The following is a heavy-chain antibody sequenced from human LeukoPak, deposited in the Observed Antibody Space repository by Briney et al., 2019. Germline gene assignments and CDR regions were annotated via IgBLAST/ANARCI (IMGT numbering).Heavy chain of an antibody. Sequence: PGGSLRLSCAASGFIFSNYGMHWVRQAPGKGLVWVSGINWNGGTTGYADSVKGRFTISRDNAKNSLYLQMNSLRAEDTALYYCARDKHYYDSSNYVWGQGTLVTVSS. J-gene: IGHJ4*02. D-gene: IGHD3-22*01. CDR2: INWNGGTT. V-gene: IGHV3-20*04. CDR1: GFIFSNYG. CDR3: ARDKHYYDSSNYV.